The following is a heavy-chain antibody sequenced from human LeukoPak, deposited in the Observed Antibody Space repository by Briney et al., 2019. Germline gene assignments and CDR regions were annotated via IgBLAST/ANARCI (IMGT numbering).Heavy chain of an antibody. CDR3: AREGEGFFDY. CDR2: IKQDGSGK. D-gene: IGHD3-10*01. V-gene: IGHV3-7*01. CDR1: GFTFSSYW. Sequence: PGGSLRLSCADSGFTFSSYWMSWVRQAPGKGLEWVANIKQDGSGKYYVDSVKGRFTISRDNAKNSLYLQMNSLRVEDTAVYYCAREGEGFFDYWGQGSLVTVSS. J-gene: IGHJ4*02.